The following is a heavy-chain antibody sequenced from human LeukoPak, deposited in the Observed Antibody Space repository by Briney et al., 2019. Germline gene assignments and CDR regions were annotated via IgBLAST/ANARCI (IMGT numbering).Heavy chain of an antibody. D-gene: IGHD6-13*01. CDR2: IYKNAVT. CDR3: AREFYGIAAAGSLNYYYMDV. Sequence: GGSLRLSCAASGFTVSSNYMTWVRRAPGKGLEWVSVIYKNAVTYYADTVKGRFTISRDNSKNTLYLQMNSLRAEDTAVYYCAREFYGIAAAGSLNYYYMDVWGKGTTVTISS. CDR1: GFTVSSNY. J-gene: IGHJ6*03. V-gene: IGHV3-53*01.